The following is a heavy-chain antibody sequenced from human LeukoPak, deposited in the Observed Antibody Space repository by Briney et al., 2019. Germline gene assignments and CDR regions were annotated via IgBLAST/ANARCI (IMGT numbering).Heavy chain of an antibody. J-gene: IGHJ4*02. V-gene: IGHV3-33*01. D-gene: IGHD6-13*01. Sequence: GGSLRLSCAASGITFRSYGMHWVRQAPGKGLEWVAFIWYDGSNKYYADSVKGRFTISRDNSKNTLYLQMNSLRAEDTAVYYCARDHSSSWLNWGQGTLVTVSS. CDR2: IWYDGSNK. CDR1: GITFRSYG. CDR3: ARDHSSSWLN.